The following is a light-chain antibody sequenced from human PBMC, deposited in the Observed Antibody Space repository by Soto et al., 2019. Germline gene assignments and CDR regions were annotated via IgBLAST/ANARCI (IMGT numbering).Light chain of an antibody. CDR2: AAS. CDR1: QGISNY. CDR3: QKYNSAPRT. J-gene: IGKJ3*01. Sequence: DIQMTQSPSSLSASVGARVTITCRASQGISNYLAWYQQKPGKVPKLLIYAASTLQSGVPSRFSGSGSGTDFTLTISGLQPEDVAAYYCQKYNSAPRTFGPGPKVDIK. V-gene: IGKV1-27*01.